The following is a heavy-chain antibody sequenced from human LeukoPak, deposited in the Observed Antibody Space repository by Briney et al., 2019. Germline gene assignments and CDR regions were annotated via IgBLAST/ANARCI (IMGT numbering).Heavy chain of an antibody. J-gene: IGHJ4*02. CDR1: GYTFISSG. Sequence: GASVKVSCKTSGYTFISSGISGVRQAPGQGLEWMGWISAHNGNTNYAQKFQGRVTMTTDTSTSTAYMELRSLRFDDTAVYYCAKDDDSSGDIRYWGQGTLVTVSS. CDR2: ISAHNGNT. CDR3: AKDDDSSGDIRY. V-gene: IGHV1-18*01. D-gene: IGHD3-22*01.